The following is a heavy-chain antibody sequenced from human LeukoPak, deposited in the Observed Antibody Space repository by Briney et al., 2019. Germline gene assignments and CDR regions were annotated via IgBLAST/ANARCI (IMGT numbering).Heavy chain of an antibody. CDR2: IIPIFGTA. J-gene: IGHJ6*03. D-gene: IGHD6-6*01. Sequence: SVKVSCKASGGTFSSYAISWVRQAPRQGLEWMGGIIPIFGTANYAQKFQGRVTITTDESTSTAYTELSSLRSEDTAVYYCARDNLDEGIAARPDYYYYYMDVWGKGTTVTVSS. V-gene: IGHV1-69*05. CDR3: ARDNLDEGIAARPDYYYYYMDV. CDR1: GGTFSSYA.